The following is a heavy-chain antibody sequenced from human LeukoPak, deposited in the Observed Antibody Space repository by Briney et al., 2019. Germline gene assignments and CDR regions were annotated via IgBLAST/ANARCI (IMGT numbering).Heavy chain of an antibody. CDR2: FAYSGTT. CDR1: DGSISSHY. D-gene: IGHD6-19*01. Sequence: SETLSLTCTVSDGSISSHYWSWIRQPPGKGLEWIGHFAYSGTTSYNAPLKSRVTISVDTSKNQFSLTLTSVTAPDTAVYYCARPHSSGWYGVYDIWGQGTMVTVSS. J-gene: IGHJ3*02. V-gene: IGHV4-59*08. CDR3: ARPHSSGWYGVYDI.